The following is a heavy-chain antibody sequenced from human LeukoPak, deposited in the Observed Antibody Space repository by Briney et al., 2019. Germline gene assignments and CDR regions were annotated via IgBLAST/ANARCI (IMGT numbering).Heavy chain of an antibody. V-gene: IGHV4-39*07. Sequence: SETLSLTCTVSGGSISSYYWGWIRQPPGKGLEWIGSIYYSGSTYYNPSLKSRVTISVDTSKNQFSLKLSSVTAADTAVYYCARDPLNWGGGLGVFDYWGQGTLVTVSS. CDR1: GGSISSYY. J-gene: IGHJ4*02. CDR3: ARDPLNWGGGLGVFDY. D-gene: IGHD7-27*01. CDR2: IYYSGST.